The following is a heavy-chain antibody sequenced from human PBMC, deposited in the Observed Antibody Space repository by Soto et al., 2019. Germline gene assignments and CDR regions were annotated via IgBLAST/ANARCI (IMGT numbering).Heavy chain of an antibody. V-gene: IGHV1-58*01. CDR2: IVVGSGNT. D-gene: IGHD3-10*01. CDR1: GFTFTSSA. CDR3: AAAEGSGSYTYYYYGMDV. J-gene: IGHJ6*02. Sequence: SVKVSCKASGFTFTSSAVQWVRQARGQRLEWIGWIVVGSGNTNYAQKFQERVTITRDMSTSTAYMELSSLRSEDTAVYYCAAAEGSGSYTYYYYGMDVWGQGTTVTVSS.